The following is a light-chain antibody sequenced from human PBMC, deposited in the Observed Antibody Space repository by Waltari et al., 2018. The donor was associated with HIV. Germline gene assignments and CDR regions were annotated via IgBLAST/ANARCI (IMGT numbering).Light chain of an antibody. V-gene: IGLV2-23*01. CDR1: SSDVGTYSL. CDR2: EGN. J-gene: IGLJ2*01. CDR3: SSYTCFSTGL. Sequence: QSALTQHASVSGSPGQSITISCTGSSSDVGTYSLVSWYQHHPGKAPKLMIYEGNKRASGVSKRFSGSKSGNTASLTITALQAEDEADYDCSSYTCFSTGLCGRGTMLPVL.